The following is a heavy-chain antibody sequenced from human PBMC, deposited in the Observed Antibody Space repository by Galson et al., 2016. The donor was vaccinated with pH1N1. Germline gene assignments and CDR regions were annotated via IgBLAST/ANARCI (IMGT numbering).Heavy chain of an antibody. D-gene: IGHD2-21*02. Sequence: QSGAEVKKPGESLKISCQGSGYNFITYWIAWVRQTPGKGLEWMGIIYPGDSDTRYSPSFQGQVTISADESIDTAFLQWNSLKASDTAMYYCARHRGGGGGDSYYFDYWGQGALVTVSS. V-gene: IGHV5-51*03. CDR2: IYPGDSDT. J-gene: IGHJ4*02. CDR1: GYNFITYW. CDR3: ARHRGGGGGDSYYFDY.